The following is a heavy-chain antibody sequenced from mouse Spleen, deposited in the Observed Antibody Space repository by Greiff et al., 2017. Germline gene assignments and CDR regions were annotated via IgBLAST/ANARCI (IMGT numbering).Heavy chain of an antibody. CDR2: IDPSDSYT. Sequence: QVQLQQPGAELVKPGASVKLSCKASGYTFTSYWMQWVKQRPGQGLEWIGQIDPSDSYTNYNQKFKGKATLTVDTSSSTAYMQLSSLTSEDSAVYYCASITTVVLDYWGQGTTLTVSS. J-gene: IGHJ2*01. CDR3: ASITTVVLDY. CDR1: GYTFTSYW. D-gene: IGHD1-1*01. V-gene: IGHV1-50*01.